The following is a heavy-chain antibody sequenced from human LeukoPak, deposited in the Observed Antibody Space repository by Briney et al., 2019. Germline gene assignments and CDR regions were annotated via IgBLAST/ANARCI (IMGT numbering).Heavy chain of an antibody. Sequence: ASVKVSCKASGYTFSGYQVHWLRQAPGQGLEWMGRMNPSSGVTNYAQKFQGRVTMTRDTSINTAYLDLSALKSDDTAVYYCASRAASVTLGYWGQGTLVTISS. J-gene: IGHJ4*02. CDR2: MNPSSGVT. CDR1: GYTFSGYQ. CDR3: ASRAASVTLGY. D-gene: IGHD2-15*01. V-gene: IGHV1-2*06.